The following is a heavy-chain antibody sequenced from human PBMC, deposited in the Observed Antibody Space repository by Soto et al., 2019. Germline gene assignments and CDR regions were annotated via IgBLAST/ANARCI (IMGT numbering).Heavy chain of an antibody. CDR2: IYYSGST. CDR3: ARHRMVRGVNNLFAP. D-gene: IGHD3-10*01. V-gene: IGHV4-39*01. J-gene: IGHJ5*02. CDR1: GGSISSSSYH. Sequence: PSETLSLTCTVSGGSISSSSYHWGWIRQPPGKGLEWIGSIYYSGSTYYSPSLKSRITISVDTSKNQFSLKLSSVTAADTAVYYCARHRMVRGVNNLFAPWGRGTLVTVSS.